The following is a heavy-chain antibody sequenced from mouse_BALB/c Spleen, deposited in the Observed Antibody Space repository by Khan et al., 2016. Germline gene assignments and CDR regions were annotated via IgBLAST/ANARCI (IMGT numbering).Heavy chain of an antibody. J-gene: IGHJ4*01. Sequence: VQLKQSGAELVKPGASVKLSCTASGFNIKDTYMHWVKQRPEQGLEWIGRIDPANGNTKYDPKFQGKATITADTSSNTAYLQLSSLTSEDTAVYYCAREITTEGDYYAMDYWGQGTSVTVSS. CDR2: IDPANGNT. V-gene: IGHV14-3*02. CDR1: GFNIKDTY. D-gene: IGHD2-4*01. CDR3: AREITTEGDYYAMDY.